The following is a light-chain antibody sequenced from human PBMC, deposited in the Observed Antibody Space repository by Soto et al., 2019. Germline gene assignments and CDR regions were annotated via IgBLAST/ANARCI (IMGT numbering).Light chain of an antibody. CDR1: QSISSY. V-gene: IGKV1-39*01. CDR2: AAS. Sequence: DIQMTQSPSSLSASVGDRVTITCRASQSISSYLNWYQQKPGKAPKLLIYAASSLQSGVPSRFSGSRSGTDFTLTISSLQPEDFATYYCQQSYSTLSFTFGPGTKVDIK. J-gene: IGKJ3*01. CDR3: QQSYSTLSFT.